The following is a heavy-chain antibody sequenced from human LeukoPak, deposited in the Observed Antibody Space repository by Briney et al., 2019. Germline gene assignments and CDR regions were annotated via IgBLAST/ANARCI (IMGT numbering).Heavy chain of an antibody. CDR3: QVGATTEGDASDI. Sequence: SETLSLTCTVSGGSISSYYWSWIRQPPGKGLEWIGYIYYSGSTNYNPSLKSRVTISVDTSKNQFSLKLSSVTAADTAVYYCQVGATTEGDASDIWGQGTMVTASS. CDR2: IYYSGST. D-gene: IGHD1-26*01. J-gene: IGHJ3*02. CDR1: GGSISSYY. V-gene: IGHV4-59*08.